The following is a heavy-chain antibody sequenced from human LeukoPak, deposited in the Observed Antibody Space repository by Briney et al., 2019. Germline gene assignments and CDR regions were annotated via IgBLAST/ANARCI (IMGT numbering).Heavy chain of an antibody. V-gene: IGHV3-20*04. CDR3: ARVRYCSSTSCYFSAFDI. CDR1: GFIFDDYG. Sequence: GGSLRLSCAASGFIFDDYGMSWVRQAPGKGLEWVSGINWNGGSTGYVDSVKGRFTISRDNAKNSLYLQMNSLRAEDTALYYRARVRYCSSTSCYFSAFDIWGQGTMVTVSS. J-gene: IGHJ3*02. CDR2: INWNGGST. D-gene: IGHD2-2*01.